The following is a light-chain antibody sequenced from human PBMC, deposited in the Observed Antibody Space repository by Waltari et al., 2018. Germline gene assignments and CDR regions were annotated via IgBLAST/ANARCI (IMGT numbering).Light chain of an antibody. J-gene: IGLJ3*02. V-gene: IGLV2-14*01. CDR3: SSYTSSSTLGV. CDR2: DVS. CDR1: SSDVGGYNY. Sequence: QSALTQPASVSGSPGQSITISCTGPSSDVGGYNYVSGYQQHPGKAPKLMIYDVSNRPSGVSNRFSGSKSGNTASLTISGLQAEDEADYYCSSYTSSSTLGVFGGGTKLTVL.